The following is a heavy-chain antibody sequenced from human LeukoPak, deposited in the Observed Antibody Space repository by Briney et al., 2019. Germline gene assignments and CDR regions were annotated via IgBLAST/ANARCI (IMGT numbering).Heavy chain of an antibody. CDR1: GFTFSSYG. Sequence: GGSLRLSCAASGFTFSSYGMHWVRQAPGKGLEWVSVIYSGGSTYYADSVKGRFTISRDNSKNTLYLQMNSLRAEDTAVYYCARSLDGNWGQGTLVTVSS. J-gene: IGHJ4*02. D-gene: IGHD1-1*01. V-gene: IGHV3-53*01. CDR2: IYSGGST. CDR3: ARSLDGN.